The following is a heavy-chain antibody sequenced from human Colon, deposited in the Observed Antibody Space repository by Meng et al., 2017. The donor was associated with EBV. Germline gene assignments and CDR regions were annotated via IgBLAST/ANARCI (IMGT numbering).Heavy chain of an antibody. D-gene: IGHD2-21*01. J-gene: IGHJ4*02. CDR1: GGSIRISHW. Sequence: QTQLQKSGPGLVKPSGILSRACAVSGGSIRISHWWTWVRQPPGKGLEWIGEVYHTGSTKYNPSLKSRLTISVDKSKNQFSLNLTSVTAADTAVYYCARVWQSLTAFFDSWGQGTLVTVSS. V-gene: IGHV4-4*02. CDR2: VYHTGST. CDR3: ARVWQSLTAFFDS.